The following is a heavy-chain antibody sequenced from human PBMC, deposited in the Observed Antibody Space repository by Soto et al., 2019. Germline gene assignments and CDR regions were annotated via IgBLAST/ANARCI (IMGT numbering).Heavy chain of an antibody. Sequence: EVQLVESGGGLIQPGGSLRLSCAASGFTVSSNYMSWVRQAPGKGLEWVSVIYSGGSTYYADSVKGRFTISRDNSKNALYLKMNSVRGEDTAVYYCARVGGGSYYGGYWGQGTLVTVSS. CDR1: GFTVSSNY. CDR3: ARVGGGSYYGGY. CDR2: IYSGGST. D-gene: IGHD2-15*01. J-gene: IGHJ4*02. V-gene: IGHV3-53*01.